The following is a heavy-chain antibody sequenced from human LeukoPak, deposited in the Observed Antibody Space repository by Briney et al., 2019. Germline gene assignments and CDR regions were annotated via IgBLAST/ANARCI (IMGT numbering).Heavy chain of an antibody. CDR1: GFTFSSYA. J-gene: IGHJ4*02. CDR2: ISYDGSNK. D-gene: IGHD3-10*01. V-gene: IGHV3-30*04. Sequence: GRSLRLSSAASGFTFSSYAMHWVRQAPGKGLEWVAVISYDGSNKYYADSVKGRFTISRDNSKNTLYLQMNSLRAEDTAVYYCARARGSLWFGELFDYWGQGTLVTVSS. CDR3: ARARGSLWFGELFDY.